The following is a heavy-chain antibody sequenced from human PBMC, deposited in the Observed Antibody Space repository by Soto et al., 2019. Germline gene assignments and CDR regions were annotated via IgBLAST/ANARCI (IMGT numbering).Heavy chain of an antibody. J-gene: IGHJ4*02. D-gene: IGHD6-13*01. Sequence: EVQLLESGGGLVQPGGSLRLSCAASGFTFSNYAVTWVRQAPGKGLEWVSTISGSGGSTYYADSVKGRFTISRDTSKNTLYLQMNSLRAEDTAVYYCAKDQGSSWYEIDCWGQGTLVTVSS. V-gene: IGHV3-23*01. CDR1: GFTFSNYA. CDR2: ISGSGGST. CDR3: AKDQGSSWYEIDC.